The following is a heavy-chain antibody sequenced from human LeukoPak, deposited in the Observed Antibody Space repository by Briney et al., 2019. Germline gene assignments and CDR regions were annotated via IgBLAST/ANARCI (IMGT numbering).Heavy chain of an antibody. D-gene: IGHD3-22*01. CDR1: GASIRSYY. CDR2: RDKSGWS. Sequence: SETLSLTCTVSGASIRSYYWSWIRQAPGKGLEWIGYRDKSGWSKFNPSLESRVSISVDTSKNQFSLKLSSVTAADTAIYYCATSYSSSYEGYFDPWGQGTLVTVSS. J-gene: IGHJ5*02. CDR3: ATSYSSSYEGYFDP. V-gene: IGHV4-59*12.